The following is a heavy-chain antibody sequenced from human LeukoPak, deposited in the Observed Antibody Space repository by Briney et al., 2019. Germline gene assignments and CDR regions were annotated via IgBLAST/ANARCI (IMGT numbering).Heavy chain of an antibody. CDR3: TREPVP. D-gene: IGHD6-19*01. V-gene: IGHV4-4*07. CDR2: IYAGGTA. Sequence: SETLSLTCTVSGGSISNYYWSWIRQPAGKGLEWIGRIYAGGTASYNPSLKSRVTMSADMSKNQLSLKLTSVTAADTAVHYCTREPVPWGQGTLVTVSS. CDR1: GGSISNYY. J-gene: IGHJ4*02.